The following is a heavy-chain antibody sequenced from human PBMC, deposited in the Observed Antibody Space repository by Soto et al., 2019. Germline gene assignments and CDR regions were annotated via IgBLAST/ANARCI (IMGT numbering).Heavy chain of an antibody. V-gene: IGHV1-69*08. Sequence: QVQLVQSGAEVKKPGSSVKVSCKASGGTFSSYTISWVRHAPGQGLEWMGRIIPILGIANYAQKFQGRVTITADKSTSTAYMELSSLRSEDTAVYYCARDTDSPYFDYWGQGTLVTVSS. J-gene: IGHJ4*02. CDR3: ARDTDSPYFDY. CDR1: GGTFSSYT. CDR2: IIPILGIA. D-gene: IGHD2-15*01.